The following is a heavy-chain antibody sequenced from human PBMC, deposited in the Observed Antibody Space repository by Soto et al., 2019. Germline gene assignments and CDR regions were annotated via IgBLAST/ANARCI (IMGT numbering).Heavy chain of an antibody. CDR1: CGSFSGYY. Sequence: PSETLSLTCAFYCGSFSGYYWSWTRQPPGKGLEWIGEINHSGSTNYNPSLKSRVTISVDTSKNQFSLKLSSVTAADTAVYYCARGKLSDYVWGSYRYHFDYWGQGTVVTVSS. D-gene: IGHD3-16*02. V-gene: IGHV4-34*01. CDR3: ARGKLSDYVWGSYRYHFDY. CDR2: INHSGST. J-gene: IGHJ4*02.